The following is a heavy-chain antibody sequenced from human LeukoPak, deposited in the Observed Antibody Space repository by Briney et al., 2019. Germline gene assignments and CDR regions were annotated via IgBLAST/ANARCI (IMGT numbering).Heavy chain of an antibody. D-gene: IGHD6-13*01. Sequence: PGGSLRLSCAASGFTFSDYYMSWIRQAPGKGLEWVSYISSSGSTIYYADSVKGRFTISRDNAKNSLNLQMNSLRAEDTAVYYCARDSSSWYTEHFDYWGQGTLVTVSS. CDR3: ARDSSSWYTEHFDY. J-gene: IGHJ4*02. V-gene: IGHV3-11*01. CDR1: GFTFSDYY. CDR2: ISSSGSTI.